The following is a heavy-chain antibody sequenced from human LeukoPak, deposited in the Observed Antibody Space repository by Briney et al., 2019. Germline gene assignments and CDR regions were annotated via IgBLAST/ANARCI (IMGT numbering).Heavy chain of an antibody. CDR2: INKDGSER. V-gene: IGHV3-7*01. CDR1: GFTFSGYW. CDR3: ARESKGRSKIDY. D-gene: IGHD4-17*01. J-gene: IGHJ4*02. Sequence: PGGSLRLSCAASGFTFSGYWMSWVRQAPGKRLEWVANINKDGSERYNVDSVKGRFTISRGNANKSLYLQMNSLRAEDTSVYYCARESKGRSKIDYWGQGTLVTVSS.